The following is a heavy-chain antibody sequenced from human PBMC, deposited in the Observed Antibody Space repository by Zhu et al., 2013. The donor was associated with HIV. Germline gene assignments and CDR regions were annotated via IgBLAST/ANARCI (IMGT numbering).Heavy chain of an antibody. CDR2: VNPFSATT. CDR1: GGTSNSYG. V-gene: IGHV1-69*06. CDR3: ARDNYYDSSGHLHAFDI. D-gene: IGHD3-22*01. Sequence: QVRLVQSGAEVKKPGSSVKVSCKASGGTSNSYGISWVRQAPGQGLEWIGRVNPFSATTNYAQKFQGRVTITADKSTSTAYLDLSSLRSEDTATYYCARDNYYDSSGHLHAFDIWGQGTMVTVSS. J-gene: IGHJ3*02.